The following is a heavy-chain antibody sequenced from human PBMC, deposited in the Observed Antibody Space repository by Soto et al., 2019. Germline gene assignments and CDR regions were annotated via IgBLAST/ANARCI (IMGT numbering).Heavy chain of an antibody. J-gene: IGHJ4*02. CDR2: ISGSGGST. Sequence: EVQLLESGGGLVQPGGSLRLSCAASGFTFSSYAMSWVRQAPGKGLEWVSAISGSGGSTYYADSVKGRFTISRDNSKNALYLQMNSLRAEDTAVYYCAKGRYCSGGSCYGGSDYWGQGTLVTVFS. V-gene: IGHV3-23*01. CDR3: AKGRYCSGGSCYGGSDY. D-gene: IGHD2-15*01. CDR1: GFTFSSYA.